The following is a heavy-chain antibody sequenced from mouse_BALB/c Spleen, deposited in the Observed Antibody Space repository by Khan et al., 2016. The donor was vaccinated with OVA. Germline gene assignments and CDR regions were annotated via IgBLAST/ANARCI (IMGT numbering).Heavy chain of an antibody. CDR3: TRYRNYYGSSFYFDY. J-gene: IGHJ2*01. V-gene: IGHV5-6-4*01. Sequence: EVELVESGGGLVKPGGSLKLSCAASGFAFSSYSMSWVRQTPEKRLEWVATITSGGSYTYYPDSVKGRFTISRDNAKNTLYLQMSSLKSEDTAMYYCTRYRNYYGSSFYFDYWGQGTTLTVSS. CDR1: GFAFSSYS. D-gene: IGHD1-1*01. CDR2: ITSGGSYT.